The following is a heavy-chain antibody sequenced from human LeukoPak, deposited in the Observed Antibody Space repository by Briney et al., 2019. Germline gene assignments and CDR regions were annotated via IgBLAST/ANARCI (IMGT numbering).Heavy chain of an antibody. CDR3: ARDSPMGY. CDR2: IKPNSGDT. V-gene: IGHV1-2*02. Sequence: GASVKVSCKASGGTFSSYAISWVRQAPGQGLEWMGWIKPNSGDTNYAQKFQGRVTLTRDTSLSTAYMELSRLTSDDTALYYCARDSPMGYWGQGTLVTVSS. J-gene: IGHJ4*02. D-gene: IGHD5-24*01. CDR1: GGTFSSYA.